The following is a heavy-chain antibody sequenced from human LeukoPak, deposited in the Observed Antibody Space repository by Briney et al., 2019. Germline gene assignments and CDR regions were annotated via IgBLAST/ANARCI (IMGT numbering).Heavy chain of an antibody. CDR1: GFTFSSYW. D-gene: IGHD3-10*01. CDR3: ARGSYYNTYFDY. J-gene: IGHJ4*02. Sequence: GGSLRLACAASGFTFSSYWMHWVRQAPGKGLVWVSRINTDGSSTNYADSVKGRFTISRDNAKNTLYLQMNSLRAEDTAVFYRARGSYYNTYFDYWGQGTLVTVSS. CDR2: INTDGSST. V-gene: IGHV3-74*01.